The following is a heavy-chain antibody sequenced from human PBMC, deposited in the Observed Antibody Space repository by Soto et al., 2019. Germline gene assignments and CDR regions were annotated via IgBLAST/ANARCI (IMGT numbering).Heavy chain of an antibody. CDR3: ARGDSTDCSNGVCSFFYDHDMDV. CDR2: INPKSGGT. J-gene: IGHJ6*02. V-gene: IGHV1-2*04. CDR1: GYSFTKYH. Sequence: GAAVKVSCKASGYSFTKYHIHWVRQAPGQGLEWLGRINPKSGGTSTAQKFQGWVTMTTDTSISTASMELTRLTSDDTAIYYCARGDSTDCSNGVCSFFYDHDMDVWGQGTTVTVSS. D-gene: IGHD2-8*01.